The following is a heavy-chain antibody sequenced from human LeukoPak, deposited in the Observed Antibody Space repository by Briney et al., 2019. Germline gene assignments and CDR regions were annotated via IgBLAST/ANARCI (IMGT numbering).Heavy chain of an antibody. J-gene: IGHJ2*01. D-gene: IGHD5-24*01. CDR1: GYSFSSGYY. CDR3: ARVPTGDVYNYEWYLDL. V-gene: IGHV4-38-2*02. Sequence: PSETLSLTCPVSGYSFSSGYYWGGIRQPPGKGLEWIGSIYHSGSTYYNPSLKSRVTISVDTSKNQFSLKLSSVTAADTAVYYCARVPTGDVYNYEWYLDLWGRGTLVTVSS. CDR2: IYHSGST.